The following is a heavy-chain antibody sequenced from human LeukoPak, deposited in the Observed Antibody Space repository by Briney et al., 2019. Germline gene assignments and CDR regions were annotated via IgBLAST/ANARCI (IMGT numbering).Heavy chain of an antibody. Sequence: GGSLRLSCAASGFTFSSYSMNWVRQAPGKELERVLSINSSSSYIYYAHSVKGRFTISRDNAKDSLYLHINSLRAEDTAVYYCARERQWLGSDYWGQGTLVTVSS. D-gene: IGHD6-19*01. J-gene: IGHJ4*02. CDR2: INSSSSYI. V-gene: IGHV3-21*01. CDR3: ARERQWLGSDY. CDR1: GFTFSSYS.